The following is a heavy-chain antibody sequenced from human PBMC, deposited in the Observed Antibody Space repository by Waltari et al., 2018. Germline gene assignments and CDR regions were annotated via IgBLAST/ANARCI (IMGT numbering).Heavy chain of an antibody. J-gene: IGHJ4*02. V-gene: IGHV4-31*03. Sequence: QVQLQESGPGLVKPAQTLSLTCTVSGDPISSHGYQWTWIRQHPGKGLEWIGYISYSGRTKYTPSLESRLTISADTSKNQFSLKLSSVTDADTAVYYCARVGYYGSGSYGYFDYWGQGTLVTVSS. CDR1: GDPISSHGYQ. D-gene: IGHD3-10*01. CDR2: ISYSGRT. CDR3: ARVGYYGSGSYGYFDY.